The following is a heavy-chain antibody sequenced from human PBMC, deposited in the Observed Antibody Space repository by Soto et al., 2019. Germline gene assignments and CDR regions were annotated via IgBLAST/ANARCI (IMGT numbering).Heavy chain of an antibody. V-gene: IGHV1-24*01. CDR1: GYTLTELS. J-gene: IGHJ4*02. CDR2: FDPEDGET. CDR3: ATGGWGYSYGYGQQIDY. Sequence: ASVKVSCKVSGYTLTELSMHWVRQAPGKGLEWMGGFDPEDGETIYAQKFQGRVTMTEDTSTDTAYMELSSLRSEDTAVYYWATGGWGYSYGYGQQIDYWGQGTLVTVSS. D-gene: IGHD5-18*01.